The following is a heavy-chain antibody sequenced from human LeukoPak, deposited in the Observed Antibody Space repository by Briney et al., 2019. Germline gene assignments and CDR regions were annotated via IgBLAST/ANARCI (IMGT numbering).Heavy chain of an antibody. Sequence: GGSLRLSCAASGFTFSSYAMHWVRQAPGKGLGWVAVISYDGSNKYYADSVKGRFTFSRDNSKTTLYLQMNSLRAEDTAVYYCAMTYDSSGYSYPYFEYWGQGTLVTVSS. V-gene: IGHV3-30-3*01. J-gene: IGHJ4*02. D-gene: IGHD3-22*01. CDR1: GFTFSSYA. CDR3: AMTYDSSGYSYPYFEY. CDR2: ISYDGSNK.